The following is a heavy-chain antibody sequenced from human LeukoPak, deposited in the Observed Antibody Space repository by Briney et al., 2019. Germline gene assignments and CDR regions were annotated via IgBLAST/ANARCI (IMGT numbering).Heavy chain of an antibody. CDR3: ARDWYHAIDY. D-gene: IGHD2-2*01. V-gene: IGHV3-23*01. Sequence: QPGGSLRLSCAASGFTFSSYGMSWVRQAPGKGLEWVSAISGSGGSTYYADSVKGRFTISRDNAKNTLYLQMNSLRVDDTAIYYCARDWYHAIDYWGQGTLVTVSS. CDR2: ISGSGGST. J-gene: IGHJ4*02. CDR1: GFTFSSYG.